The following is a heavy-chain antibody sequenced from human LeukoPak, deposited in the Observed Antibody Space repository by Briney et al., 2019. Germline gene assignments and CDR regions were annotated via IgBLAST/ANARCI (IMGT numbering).Heavy chain of an antibody. Sequence: SETLSLTCTVSGGSFSSGSFHWSWIRQPAGKGLEWIGHIYSSGSTIYNPSLKSRVTISVDTSKNQFSLKLSSVTAADTAVYYCARRAGGVSIYLRFDPWGQGTLVTVSS. J-gene: IGHJ5*02. CDR3: ARRAGGVSIYLRFDP. D-gene: IGHD3-16*01. CDR2: IYSSGST. CDR1: GGSFSSGSFH. V-gene: IGHV4-61*09.